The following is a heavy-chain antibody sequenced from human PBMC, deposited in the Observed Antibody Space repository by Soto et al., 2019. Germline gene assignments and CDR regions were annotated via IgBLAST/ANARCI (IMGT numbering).Heavy chain of an antibody. D-gene: IGHD5-18*01. CDR2: ISYDGSNK. V-gene: IGHV3-30*18. Sequence: GGSLRLSCAASGFTFGIYGMHWVRQAPGKGLEWVAVISYDGSNKYYADSVKGRFTISRDNSKNTLYLQMNSLRAEDTAVYYCAKDLQTLGISYDNWYFDYWGQGTLVTVSS. CDR3: AKDLQTLGISYDNWYFDY. CDR1: GFTFGIYG. J-gene: IGHJ4*02.